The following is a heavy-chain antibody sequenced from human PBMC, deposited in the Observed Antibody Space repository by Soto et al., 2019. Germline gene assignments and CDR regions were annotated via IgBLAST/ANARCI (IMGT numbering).Heavy chain of an antibody. CDR2: ISSLKGTI. V-gene: IGHV3-11*01. CDR3: ARDHEDFWSGYLFGSPVGYYYYGMDV. J-gene: IGHJ6*02. Sequence: PGGSLRLSCAASGFTFSDYYMSWIRQAPGKGLEWIAFISSLKGTIYYADSVKGRFTISRDNPKNSLFLHLDSLRVEDTAVYYYARDHEDFWSGYLFGSPVGYYYYGMDVWGQGTTVTVSS. CDR1: GFTFSDYY. D-gene: IGHD3-3*01.